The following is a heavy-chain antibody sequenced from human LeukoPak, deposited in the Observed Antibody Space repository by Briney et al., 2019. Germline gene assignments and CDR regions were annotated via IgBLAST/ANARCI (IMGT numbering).Heavy chain of an antibody. D-gene: IGHD5-18*01. CDR3: ARGTQLWLPTNWFDP. J-gene: IGHJ5*02. V-gene: IGHV4-61*01. CDR2: IYNSGST. Sequence: SETLSLTCTVSGGSFSHGSSYWSWIRQPPGKGLEYIGYIYNSGSTNYSPSLKSRVTISVDTSKNQFSLKLSSVTAADTAVYYCARGTQLWLPTNWFDPWGQGTLVTVSS. CDR1: GGSFSHGSSY.